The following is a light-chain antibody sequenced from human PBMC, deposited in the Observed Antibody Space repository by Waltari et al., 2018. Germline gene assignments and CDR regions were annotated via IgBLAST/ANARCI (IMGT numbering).Light chain of an antibody. CDR2: LGS. CDR3: MQALQTPRT. J-gene: IGKJ3*01. CDR1: QSLLHSNGYNY. V-gene: IGKV2-28*01. Sequence: DSVMTQSQLSLPVTPGEPASISCRSSQSLLHSNGYNYLDWYLQKTGQSPQLLIYLGSNRASGVPDRFSGSGSGTDFTLKISRVEAEDVGVYYCMQALQTPRTFGPGTKVDIK.